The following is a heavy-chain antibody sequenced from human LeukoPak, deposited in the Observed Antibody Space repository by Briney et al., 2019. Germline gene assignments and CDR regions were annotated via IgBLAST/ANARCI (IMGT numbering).Heavy chain of an antibody. CDR2: ISSSSSYI. Sequence: PGGSLRLSCAASGFTVSSNYMSWVRQAPGKGLEWVSSISSSSSYIYYADSVKGRFTISRDNAKNSLYLQMNSLRAEDTAVYYCARDFLGDGYNYGYYFDYWGQGTLVTVSS. D-gene: IGHD5-24*01. CDR1: GFTVSSNY. CDR3: ARDFLGDGYNYGYYFDY. V-gene: IGHV3-21*01. J-gene: IGHJ4*02.